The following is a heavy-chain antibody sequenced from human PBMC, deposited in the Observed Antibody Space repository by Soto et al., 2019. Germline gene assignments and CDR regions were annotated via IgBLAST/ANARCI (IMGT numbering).Heavy chain of an antibody. Sequence: ASVNVSCKASGYTFSSYYTHWVRQAPGQGLEWMGIINPSGGSTSYAQKFQGRVTMTRDTSTSTVYMELSSLRSEVTAVYYCARDLATVKSAYWVQGTLVTGFS. V-gene: IGHV1-46*03. J-gene: IGHJ1*01. D-gene: IGHD4-17*01. CDR2: INPSGGST. CDR1: GYTFSSYY. CDR3: ARDLATVKSAY.